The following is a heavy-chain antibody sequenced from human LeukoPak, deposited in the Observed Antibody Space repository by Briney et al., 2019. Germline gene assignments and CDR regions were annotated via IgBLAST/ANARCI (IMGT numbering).Heavy chain of an antibody. CDR3: ARGSRSPSGTYHYYFDY. J-gene: IGHJ4*02. CDR2: VFSGGTT. CDR1: AFTVSSNY. Sequence: GGSLRLSCAASAFTVSSNYVSWVRQAPGKGLEWVSVVFSGGTTYYADSVKGRFTISRDNSKNTLYLQMNSLRAEDTAVYYCARGSRSPSGTYHYYFDYWGQGTLVTVSS. V-gene: IGHV3-53*01. D-gene: IGHD1-26*01.